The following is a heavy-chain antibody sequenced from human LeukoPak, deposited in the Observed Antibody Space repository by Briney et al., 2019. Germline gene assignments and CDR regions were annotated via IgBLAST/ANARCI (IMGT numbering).Heavy chain of an antibody. Sequence: ASVKVSCKTSGYTFTTYDINWVRQATGQGLEWRGWMNPNSGYTGYAQKFQGRVTITRDTSISTAYMELSSLRSEDTAVYYCARVAGSIDYWGQGTLVTVSS. D-gene: IGHD6-19*01. V-gene: IGHV1-8*03. CDR2: MNPNSGYT. CDR1: GYTFTTYD. CDR3: ARVAGSIDY. J-gene: IGHJ4*02.